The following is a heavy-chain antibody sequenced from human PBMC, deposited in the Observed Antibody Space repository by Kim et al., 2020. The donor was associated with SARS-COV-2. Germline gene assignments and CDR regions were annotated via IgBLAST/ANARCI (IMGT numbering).Heavy chain of an antibody. CDR2: IYDSERT. CDR1: GGSTGSYY. CDR3: ARAYDFWSNFYRTSPEGYYYGMDV. D-gene: IGHD3-3*01. J-gene: IGHJ6*02. Sequence: SETLSLTCTVSGGSTGSYYWSWIRKPPGKGLEWIGYIYDSERTNYNPSLKSRVTISVDTSKNQFSLKLSSVTAADTAVYYCARAYDFWSNFYRTSPEGYYYGMDVWGQGTTVTVSS. V-gene: IGHV4-59*13.